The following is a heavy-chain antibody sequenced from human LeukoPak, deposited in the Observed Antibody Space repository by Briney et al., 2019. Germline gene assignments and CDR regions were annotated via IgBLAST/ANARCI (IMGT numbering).Heavy chain of an antibody. V-gene: IGHV1-69*01. CDR1: GGSFRSYA. CDR3: ARERSIAARSELDY. D-gene: IGHD6-6*01. CDR2: IIPIFGTA. J-gene: IGHJ4*02. Sequence: GASVKVSCKASGGSFRSYAMSWVRQAPGQGLEWMGGIIPIFGTANYAQKFQGRVTITADESTSTAYMELSSLRSEDTAVYYCARERSIAARSELDYWGQGTLVTVSS.